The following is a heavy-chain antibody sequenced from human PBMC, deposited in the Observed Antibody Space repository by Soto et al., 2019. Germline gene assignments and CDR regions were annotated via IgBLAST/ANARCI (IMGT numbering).Heavy chain of an antibody. Sequence: GGSLRLSCAASGFTFSSYSMNWVRQAPGKGLEWVSSISSSSSYIYYADSVKGRFTISRDNAKNSLYLQMNSLRAEDTAVYYCAVSPEYYYDSSGYSPLDSFDIWGQGTMVTVSS. CDR1: GFTFSSYS. CDR2: ISSSSSYI. CDR3: AVSPEYYYDSSGYSPLDSFDI. D-gene: IGHD3-22*01. J-gene: IGHJ3*02. V-gene: IGHV3-21*01.